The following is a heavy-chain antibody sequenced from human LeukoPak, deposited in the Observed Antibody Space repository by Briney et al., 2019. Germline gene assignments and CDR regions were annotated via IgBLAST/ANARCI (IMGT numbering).Heavy chain of an antibody. CDR3: ARDFQLDSIVGALHYIDY. D-gene: IGHD1-26*01. V-gene: IGHV3-33*01. J-gene: IGHJ4*02. CDR2: IWYDGSNK. Sequence: PGGSLRLSCAASGFTFSSYGMHWVRQAPGKGLEWVAVIWYDGSNKYYADSVKGRFTISRDNSKNTLYLQMNSLRAEDTAVYYCARDFQLDSIVGALHYIDYWGQGTLVTVSS. CDR1: GFTFSSYG.